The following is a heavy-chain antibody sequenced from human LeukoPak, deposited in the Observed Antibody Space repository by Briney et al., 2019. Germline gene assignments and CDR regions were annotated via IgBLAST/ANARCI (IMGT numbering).Heavy chain of an antibody. CDR3: ARAKIVVVTAAPVDY. CDR1: GYTFTSYG. J-gene: IGHJ4*02. V-gene: IGHV1-18*01. Sequence: ASVKVSCKASGYTFTSYGISWVRQAPGQGLEWMGWISAYNGNTNYAQKLQGRVTMTTDTSTSTAYMELRSLRSDDTAVYYCARAKIVVVTAAPVDYWGQGTLVTVSS. CDR2: ISAYNGNT. D-gene: IGHD2-21*02.